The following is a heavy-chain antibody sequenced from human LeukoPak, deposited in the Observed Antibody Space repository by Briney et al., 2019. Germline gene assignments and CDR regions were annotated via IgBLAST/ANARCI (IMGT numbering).Heavy chain of an antibody. CDR3: ARDAYYDSSGSSIAYYYGMDV. J-gene: IGHJ6*02. CDR2: MNPSGGST. CDR1: GYTFTSYY. D-gene: IGHD3-22*01. Sequence: GASVKVSCKASGYTFTSYYMHWVRQAPGQGLEWMGIMNPSGGSTSYAQKFQGRVTMTRDTSTSTVYMELSSLRSEDTAVYYCARDAYYDSSGSSIAYYYGMDVWGQGTTVTVSS. V-gene: IGHV1-46*01.